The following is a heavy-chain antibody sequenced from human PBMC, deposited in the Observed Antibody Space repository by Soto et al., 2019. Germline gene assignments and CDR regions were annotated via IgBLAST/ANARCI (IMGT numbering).Heavy chain of an antibody. CDR2: IYSGGNT. J-gene: IGHJ4*02. V-gene: IGHV3-53*01. CDR3: AREGYSDYDYMGFDY. CDR1: GFTVSSNY. Sequence: EVQLVESGGGLIQPGGSLRLSCAASGFTVSSNYMSWVRQTPGKGLEWVSVIYSGGNTYYADSVKGRFTISRDNSKNTLFLQMNSLRAEDTAVYYCAREGYSDYDYMGFDYWGQGTLVTVSS. D-gene: IGHD5-12*01.